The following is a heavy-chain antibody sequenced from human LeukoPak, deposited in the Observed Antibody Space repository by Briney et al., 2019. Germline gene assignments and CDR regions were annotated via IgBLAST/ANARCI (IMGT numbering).Heavy chain of an antibody. D-gene: IGHD1-1*01. CDR2: IYHTGST. CDR3: ARDLVPGTFDY. J-gene: IGHJ4*02. V-gene: IGHV4-38-2*02. Sequence: DPSETLSLTCSVSGHSIINSYYWGWIRQPPGKGLEWIGSIYHTGSTYYNPSLKSRVTISVDTSKNQFSLKLSSVTAADTAVYYCARDLVPGTFDYWGQGTLVTVSS. CDR1: GHSIINSYY.